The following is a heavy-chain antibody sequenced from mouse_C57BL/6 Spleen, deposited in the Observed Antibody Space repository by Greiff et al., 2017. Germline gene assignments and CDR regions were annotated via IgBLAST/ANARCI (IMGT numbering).Heavy chain of an antibody. V-gene: IGHV5-4*01. Sequence: EVQGVESGGGLVKPGGSLKLSCAASGFTFSSYAMSWVRQTPEKRLEWVATISDGGSYTYYPDNVKGRFTISRDNAKNNLYLQMSHLKSEDTAMYYCARDQFITTVVATSNYAMDYWGQGTSVTVSS. CDR3: ARDQFITTVVATSNYAMDY. CDR1: GFTFSSYA. D-gene: IGHD1-1*01. J-gene: IGHJ4*01. CDR2: ISDGGSYT.